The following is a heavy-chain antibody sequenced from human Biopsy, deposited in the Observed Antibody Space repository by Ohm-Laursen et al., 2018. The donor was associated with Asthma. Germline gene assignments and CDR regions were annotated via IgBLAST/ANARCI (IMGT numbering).Heavy chain of an antibody. CDR3: ARGPEWSGLDI. J-gene: IGHJ6*02. CDR1: GGSLRGYV. D-gene: IGHD3-3*01. Sequence: WQTLSLTCAVYGGSLRGYVWTWIRQPPGKGLEWIGESTQGGGTTFNPSLKSRVTISIDSSKSQLSLKVRSVTAADTAVYYCARGPEWSGLDIWGQGTTVTVSS. V-gene: IGHV4-34*01. CDR2: STQGGGT.